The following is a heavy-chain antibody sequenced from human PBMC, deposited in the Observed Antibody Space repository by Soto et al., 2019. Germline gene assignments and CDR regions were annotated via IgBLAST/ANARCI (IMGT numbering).Heavy chain of an antibody. CDR2: ISGSGGST. CDR1: GFTFSSYA. CDR3: AKVVVHYYDSSGYYPPWFQH. Sequence: GGSLRLSCAASGFTFSSYAMSWVRQAPGKGLEWVSAISGSGGSTYYADSVKGRFTISRDNSKNTLYLQMNSLRAEDTAVYYCAKVVVHYYDSSGYYPPWFQHWGQGTLVTVSS. J-gene: IGHJ1*01. D-gene: IGHD3-22*01. V-gene: IGHV3-23*01.